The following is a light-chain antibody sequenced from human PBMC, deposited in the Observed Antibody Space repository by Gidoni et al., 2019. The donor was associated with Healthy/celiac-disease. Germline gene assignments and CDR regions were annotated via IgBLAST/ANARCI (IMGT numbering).Light chain of an antibody. Sequence: SYELTQLPPVSVSPGQTARITCSGDKLGDKYACWYQQKPGQSPVLGIYQDSKRTSGIPERFSGSNSGNTATLTISGTQAMDEADYYCQAWDSSTYVFGTGTKVTVL. CDR1: KLGDKY. V-gene: IGLV3-1*01. CDR2: QDS. J-gene: IGLJ1*01. CDR3: QAWDSSTYV.